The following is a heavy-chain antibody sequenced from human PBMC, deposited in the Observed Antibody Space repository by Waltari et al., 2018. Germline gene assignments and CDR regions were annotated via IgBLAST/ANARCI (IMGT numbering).Heavy chain of an antibody. J-gene: IGHJ3*02. CDR1: GGTFSSYA. CDR2: ISPIFGTA. D-gene: IGHD4-17*01. Sequence: QVQLVQSGAEVKKPGSSVKVSCKASGGTFSSYAISWVRQAPGQGLGGMGGISPIFGTANDDQKVQGRVTITEDEYTSTAYMELSSLGSEDTAVYYCARTSTVTKSAFDIWGQGTMVTVSS. CDR3: ARTSTVTKSAFDI. V-gene: IGHV1-69*12.